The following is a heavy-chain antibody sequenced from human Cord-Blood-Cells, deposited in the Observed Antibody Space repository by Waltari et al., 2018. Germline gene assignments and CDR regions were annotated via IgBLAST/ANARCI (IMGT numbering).Heavy chain of an antibody. J-gene: IGHJ6*02. CDR2: MNPNSGNT. CDR1: GYTFTSYD. CDR3: ARGGTVAGYYYYYYGMDV. D-gene: IGHD6-19*01. V-gene: IGHV1-8*01. Sequence: QVQLVQSGAEVKKPGASVKVSCKSSGYTFTSYDINWVRQATGHGLEWMGWMNPNSGNTGYAQKFQGRVTMTRNTSISTAYMELSSLRSEDTAVYYCARGGTVAGYYYYYYGMDVWGQGTTVTVSS.